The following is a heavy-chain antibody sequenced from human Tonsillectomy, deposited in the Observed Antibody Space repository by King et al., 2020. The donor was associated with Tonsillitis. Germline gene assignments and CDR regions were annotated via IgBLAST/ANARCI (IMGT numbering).Heavy chain of an antibody. CDR3: TTNLYFGDH. CDR1: GLTLSNAW. V-gene: IGHV3-15*02. CDR2: IKSKADGGTT. Sequence: VQLVQSGGALVKPGGSLRLSCGAFGLTLSNAWMSWVRQAPGKGLEWLGRIKSKADGGTTDYAAPVKGRFTISRDDSKNTLYLQMNSLQTEDTAVYYCTTNLYFGDHWGQGTLVTVSS. J-gene: IGHJ4*02. D-gene: IGHD3-9*01.